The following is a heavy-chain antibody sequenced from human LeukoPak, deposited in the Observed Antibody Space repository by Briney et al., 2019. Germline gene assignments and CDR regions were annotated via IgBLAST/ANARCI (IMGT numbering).Heavy chain of an antibody. J-gene: IGHJ6*03. Sequence: GGSLRLSCVASGFTFNSYWMSWVRQAPGKGLEWVANIKEDGTENYYVDSVRGRFTLSRDNAENSLYLQMSSLRAEDTAVYYCARDHHDVLTGYYSNYYNYYYMDVWGKGTTVTVSS. V-gene: IGHV3-7*01. CDR1: GFTFNSYW. CDR3: ARDHHDVLTGYYSNYYNYYYMDV. D-gene: IGHD3-9*01. CDR2: IKEDGTEN.